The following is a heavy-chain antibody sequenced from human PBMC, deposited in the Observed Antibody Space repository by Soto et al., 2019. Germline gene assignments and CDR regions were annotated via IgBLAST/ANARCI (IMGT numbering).Heavy chain of an antibody. J-gene: IGHJ3*02. V-gene: IGHV4-39*01. CDR2: IYYSGST. D-gene: IGHD3-22*01. Sequence: QLQLQESGPGLVKPSETLSLTCTVSGGSISSSSYYWGWIRQPPGKGLEWIGSIYYSGSTYYNPSLNSRVTISVDTSKNQFSLKLSSVTAADTAVSYCARAPYYYDSSGSSGAFDIWGQGTMVTVSA. CDR1: GGSISSSSYY. CDR3: ARAPYYYDSSGSSGAFDI.